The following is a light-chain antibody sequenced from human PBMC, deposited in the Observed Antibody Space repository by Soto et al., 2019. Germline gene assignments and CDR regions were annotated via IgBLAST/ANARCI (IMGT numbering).Light chain of an antibody. V-gene: IGLV1-47*02. CDR1: SSNIGSNY. J-gene: IGLJ3*02. CDR3: ATWDDSLSAWV. Sequence: QSVLTQPPSASETPGQRVTISCSGSSSNIGSNYVYWYQQLPGTAPKLLIHSNNQRPSGVPDRFSGSKSGTSASLATSGLRSEDEADYYCATWDDSLSAWVFGGGTKLTVL. CDR2: SNN.